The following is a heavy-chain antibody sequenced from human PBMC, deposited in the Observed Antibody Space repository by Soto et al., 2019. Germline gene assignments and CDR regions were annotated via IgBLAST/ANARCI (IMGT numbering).Heavy chain of an antibody. CDR2: TSGSGGST. J-gene: IGHJ4*02. V-gene: IGHV3-23*01. Sequence: GGSLRLSCAASGFTFRSSAVGGVRQVPGKGLEWVSATSGSGGSTYYADSVKGRFTISRDNSKNTLYLQMNCLSAEDRAVYYCAKDLPFLDYWGEGPRVTVSS. CDR3: AKDLPFLDY. CDR1: GFTFRSSA.